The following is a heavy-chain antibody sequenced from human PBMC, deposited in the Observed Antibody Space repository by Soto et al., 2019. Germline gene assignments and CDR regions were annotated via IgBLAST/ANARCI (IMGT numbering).Heavy chain of an antibody. V-gene: IGHV4-39*01. CDR2: IYYSGST. CDR1: GGSISSSSYY. Sequence: SETLSLTCTVSGGSISSSSYYWGWIRQPPGKGLEWIGSIYYSGSTYYNPSLKSRVTISVDTSKNQFSLKLSSVTAADTAVYYCARLESYSSSSGIDYGGRETLVTVSS. J-gene: IGHJ4*02. D-gene: IGHD6-6*01. CDR3: ARLESYSSSSGIDY.